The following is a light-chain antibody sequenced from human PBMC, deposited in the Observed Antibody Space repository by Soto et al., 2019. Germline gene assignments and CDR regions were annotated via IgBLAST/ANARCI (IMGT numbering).Light chain of an antibody. CDR1: QDISNY. Sequence: DIQMTQSPSSLSASVGDRVTITCQASQDISNYLNWYQQKPGKAPKLLIYDASNLETGVPSRFSGSGSGTDFTFTISSLQPEDIATYYCQQYDNRPPAFDQGTKLEIK. CDR2: DAS. V-gene: IGKV1-33*01. CDR3: QQYDNRPPA. J-gene: IGKJ2*01.